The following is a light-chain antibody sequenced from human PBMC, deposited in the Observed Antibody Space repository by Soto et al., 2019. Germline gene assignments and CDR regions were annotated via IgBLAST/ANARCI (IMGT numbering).Light chain of an antibody. V-gene: IGKV1-5*01. CDR1: QSIGTW. Sequence: DIQMTQSPSTLSASVGDRVTITCRASQSIGTWLAWYQQKPGKAPKLLTYDASNLESGVPSRFSGSGSATEFTLTISSLQPDDFASYYCQQYNSYSQTFGQGTKLEI. J-gene: IGKJ2*01. CDR3: QQYNSYSQT. CDR2: DAS.